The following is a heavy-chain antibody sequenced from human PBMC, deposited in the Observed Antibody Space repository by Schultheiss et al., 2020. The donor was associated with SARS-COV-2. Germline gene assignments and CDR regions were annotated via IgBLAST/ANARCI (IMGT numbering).Heavy chain of an antibody. CDR3: ARDGAGFGLDV. CDR1: GFIFNIYA. CDR2: ITCSDGST. J-gene: IGHJ6*02. V-gene: IGHV3-23*01. D-gene: IGHD3-10*01. Sequence: GESLKISCAASGFIFNIYAMSWVRQAPGKGLEWVSTITCSDGSTYYADSVKGRFTICRDNSKNTLFVQMNSLRAEDTAVYYCARDGAGFGLDVWGQGTTVTVSS.